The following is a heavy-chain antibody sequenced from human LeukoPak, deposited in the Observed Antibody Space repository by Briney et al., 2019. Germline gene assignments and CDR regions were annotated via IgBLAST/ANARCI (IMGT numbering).Heavy chain of an antibody. J-gene: IGHJ6*03. CDR2: IIPILGIA. CDR3: ARDQGCSSTSCYTSYYYYYYMDV. D-gene: IGHD2-2*02. CDR1: GGTFSSYT. Sequence: SVKVSCKASGGTFSSYTISWVRQAPGQGLEWMGRIIPILGIANYAQKFQGRVTITADKSTSTAYMELSSLRSEDTAVYYCARDQGCSSTSCYTSYYYYYYMDVWGKGTTVTVSS. V-gene: IGHV1-69*04.